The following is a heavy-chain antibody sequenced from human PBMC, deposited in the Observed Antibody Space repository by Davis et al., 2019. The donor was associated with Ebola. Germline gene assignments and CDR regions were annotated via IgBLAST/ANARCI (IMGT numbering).Heavy chain of an antibody. CDR3: ARGGIAAASLDY. Sequence: PGGSLRLSCAASGFTFSSYSMNWVRQAPGKGLEWVSSISSSSSYIYYADSVKGRFTISRDNAKNSLYLQMNSLRAEDTAVYYCARGGIAAASLDYWGQGTLVTVSS. CDR2: ISSSSSYI. J-gene: IGHJ4*02. V-gene: IGHV3-21*01. D-gene: IGHD6-13*01. CDR1: GFTFSSYS.